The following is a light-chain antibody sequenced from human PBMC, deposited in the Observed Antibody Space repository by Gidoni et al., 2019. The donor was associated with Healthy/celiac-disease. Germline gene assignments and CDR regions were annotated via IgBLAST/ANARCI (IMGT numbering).Light chain of an antibody. CDR2: AAS. CDR3: QQSYSTPFT. V-gene: IGKV1-39*01. J-gene: IGKJ3*01. Sequence: DIQMTQSPSSLSASVGDRVTITCRASQSISSYLNWYQQKQGKAPKLLIYAASSFQSGVPSSFSGSGSGTDFTLTISSLQPEDFATYYCQQSYSTPFTFGPGTKVDIK. CDR1: QSISSY.